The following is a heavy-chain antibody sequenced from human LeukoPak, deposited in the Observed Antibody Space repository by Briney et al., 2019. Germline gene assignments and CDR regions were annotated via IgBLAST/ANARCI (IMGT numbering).Heavy chain of an antibody. J-gene: IGHJ6*03. CDR3: ARVTRNSGLYYYYYYYMDV. CDR2: IKQDGSEK. Sequence: GGSLRLSCAASGFTFSSYWMSWVRQAPGKGLEWVANIKQDGSEKYYVDSVKGRFTISRDNAKNSLYLQMNSLRAEDTAVYYCARVTRNSGLYYYYYYYMDVWGKGTTVTVSS. V-gene: IGHV3-7*01. CDR1: GFTFSSYW. D-gene: IGHD1-14*01.